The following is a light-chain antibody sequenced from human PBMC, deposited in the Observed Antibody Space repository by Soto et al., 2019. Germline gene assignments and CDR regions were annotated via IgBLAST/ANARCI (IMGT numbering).Light chain of an antibody. V-gene: IGKV3-20*01. CDR1: QSVSSSY. CDR2: GAS. J-gene: IGKJ1*01. CDR3: QQYGRSPWT. Sequence: EIVLTQSPGTLSLSPGERATLSCRASQSVSSSYLAWYQQKPGQAPRLLIYGASSRATDIPDRFSGSGSGTDFTLTISGLEPEYFAVYYCQQYGRSPWTFGQGTKVEIK.